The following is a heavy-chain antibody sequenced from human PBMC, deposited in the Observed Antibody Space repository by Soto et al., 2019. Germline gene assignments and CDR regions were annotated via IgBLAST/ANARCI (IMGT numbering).Heavy chain of an antibody. CDR1: GFSLSTARMG. Sequence: QVTLKESGPVLVKPTETLTLTCTFSGFSLSTARMGVSWIRQPPGKALQWLAHIFSNDEKTYSTSLKSRLTSPKDTSKSQVVLTMTNMAPVDTATHYWARLLPYCSGVSCYTNFDHWGQGTLVTVSS. CDR3: ARLLPYCSGVSCYTNFDH. D-gene: IGHD2-15*01. J-gene: IGHJ4*02. CDR2: IFSNDEK. V-gene: IGHV2-26*01.